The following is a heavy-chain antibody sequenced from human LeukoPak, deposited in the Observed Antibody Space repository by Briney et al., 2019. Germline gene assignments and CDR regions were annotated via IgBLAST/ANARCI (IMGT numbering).Heavy chain of an antibody. CDR3: ASPARANAFDL. CDR2: IIDSGNSI. V-gene: IGHV3-23*01. Sequence: GGSLRLSCAASGFTFSSCAMSWVRQAPGKGLEWVSTIIDSGNSIYYADSAEGRFTISRDNSKNTLYLQMKSLRAEDTAVYYCASPARANAFDLWGRGTMVTVSS. J-gene: IGHJ3*01. CDR1: GFTFSSCA.